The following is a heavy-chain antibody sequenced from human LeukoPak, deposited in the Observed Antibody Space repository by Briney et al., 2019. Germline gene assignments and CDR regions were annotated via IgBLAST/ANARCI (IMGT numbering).Heavy chain of an antibody. Sequence: GGSLRLSCAASGFTFSSYEMNWGRDALGEGLEWVSYISSSGSTIYYADSVKGRFTISRDNAKNSLYLQMNSLRAEDTAVYYCAELSITMIGGVWGKGTTVTISS. J-gene: IGHJ6*04. D-gene: IGHD3-10*02. V-gene: IGHV3-48*03. CDR3: AELSITMIGGV. CDR2: ISSSGSTI. CDR1: GFTFSSYE.